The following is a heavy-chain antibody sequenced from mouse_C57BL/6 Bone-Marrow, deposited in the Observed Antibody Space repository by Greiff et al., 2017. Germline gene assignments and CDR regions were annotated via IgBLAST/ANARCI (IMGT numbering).Heavy chain of an antibody. J-gene: IGHJ1*03. CDR2: INPSNGGT. Sequence: QVQLQQSGPELVKPGASVKLSCKASGYTFTSYWMHWVKQRPGQGLEWIGNINPSNGGTNYNEKFKSKATLTVDKSSSTAYMQLSSLTSEDSAVYYGARVYYGSSHWYFDVWGTGTTVTVSS. V-gene: IGHV1-53*01. CDR3: ARVYYGSSHWYFDV. CDR1: GYTFTSYW. D-gene: IGHD1-1*01.